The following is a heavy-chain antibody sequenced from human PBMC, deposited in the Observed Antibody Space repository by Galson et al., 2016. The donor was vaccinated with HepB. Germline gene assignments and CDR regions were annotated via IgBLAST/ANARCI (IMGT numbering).Heavy chain of an antibody. J-gene: IGHJ6*02. CDR3: AKDSSAYYYVSFYYYAMDV. Sequence: SLRLSCAASGFTFDDYGMSWVRQAPGKGLEWVSSISGSGGSTYYADSVKGRFTISRDNSKNTLYLQMNSLRAEDTALYYCAKDSSAYYYVSFYYYAMDVWGQGTTVTVSS. V-gene: IGHV3-23*01. CDR1: GFTFDDYG. CDR2: ISGSGGST. D-gene: IGHD3-22*01.